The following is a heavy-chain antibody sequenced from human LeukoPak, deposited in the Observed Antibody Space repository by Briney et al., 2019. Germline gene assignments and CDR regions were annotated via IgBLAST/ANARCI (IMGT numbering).Heavy chain of an antibody. Sequence: GGSLRLSCAASGFTFSSYAMHWVRQAPGKGLEWVAVISYDGSNKYYADSVKGRFTISRDNSKNTLYLQMNSLRAEDTAVYCCARDSVGDFWSGSLFDYWGQGTLVTVSS. V-gene: IGHV3-30-3*01. CDR3: ARDSVGDFWSGSLFDY. D-gene: IGHD3-3*01. J-gene: IGHJ4*02. CDR2: ISYDGSNK. CDR1: GFTFSSYA.